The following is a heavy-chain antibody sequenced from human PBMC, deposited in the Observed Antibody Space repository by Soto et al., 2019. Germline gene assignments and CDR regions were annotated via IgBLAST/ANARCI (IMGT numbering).Heavy chain of an antibody. CDR2: MNPKSGNT. CDR3: ARGLFPNAMDV. J-gene: IGHJ6*02. Sequence: QVQLVQSGAEVKKPGASVKVSCKASGYTFTSFDINWVRQATGQGLGWMGWMNPKSGNTGYAQRFQGRVTMTRDTSMSAVYMELSSLRSDDTAVYYCARGLFPNAMDVWGQGTTVTVSS. CDR1: GYTFTSFD. V-gene: IGHV1-8*01.